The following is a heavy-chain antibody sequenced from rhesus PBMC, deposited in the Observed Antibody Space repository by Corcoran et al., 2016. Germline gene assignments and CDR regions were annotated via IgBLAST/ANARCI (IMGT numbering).Heavy chain of an antibody. CDR2: IFGSGGGT. D-gene: IGHD6-31*01. CDR1: GGSISDDYY. J-gene: IGHJ4*01. Sequence: QVQLQESGPGLVKPSETLSLTCAVSGGSISDDYYWSWIRQPPGKGLEWIGYIFGSGGGTNYNPSLKNRVTISIDTSKNQFSLKLSSVTAADTAVYYCATPADLDYWGQGVLVTVSS. V-gene: IGHV4-106*01. CDR3: ATPADLDY.